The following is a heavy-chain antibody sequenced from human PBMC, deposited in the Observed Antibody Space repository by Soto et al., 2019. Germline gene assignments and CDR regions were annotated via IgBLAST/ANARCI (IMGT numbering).Heavy chain of an antibody. Sequence: EVQQLESGGGIVQPGGSLRVSCVASGFTFRNFVMSWLRQAPGKGLEWVSAIRGTGGETFYADSVKGRFTISRDNSKNTLYLQMNSLRDEDTALYFCAQDRGWGVVSPSHDYWGQGTLVTVSS. J-gene: IGHJ4*02. D-gene: IGHD2-21*01. CDR3: AQDRGWGVVSPSHDY. V-gene: IGHV3-23*01. CDR1: GFTFRNFV. CDR2: IRGTGGET.